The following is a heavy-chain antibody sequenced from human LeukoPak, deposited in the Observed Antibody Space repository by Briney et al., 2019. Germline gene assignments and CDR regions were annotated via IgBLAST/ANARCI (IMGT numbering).Heavy chain of an antibody. V-gene: IGHV3-21*04. Sequence: PGGSLRLSCAASGFTFSSYAVNWVRQAPGKGLEWVSSISSSSSYIYYADSVKGRFTISRDNSKNTLYLQMNSLRAEDTAVYYCAKDLIYPLDDYVWGSFTDFDYWGQGTLVTVSS. CDR1: GFTFSSYA. J-gene: IGHJ4*02. D-gene: IGHD3-16*01. CDR3: AKDLIYPLDDYVWGSFTDFDY. CDR2: ISSSSSYI.